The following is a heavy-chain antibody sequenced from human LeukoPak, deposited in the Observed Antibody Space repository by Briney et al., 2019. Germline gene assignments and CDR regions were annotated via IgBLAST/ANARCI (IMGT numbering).Heavy chain of an antibody. CDR2: ISSSSSTI. J-gene: IGHJ3*02. V-gene: IGHV3-48*01. Sequence: GGSLRLSCAASGFTFSNYSMNWVRQAPGKGLEWVSYISSSSSTIYYADSVKGRFTISRDNAKNSLYLQMNSLRAEDTAVYYCARRVETDAFDIWGQGTMVTVSS. D-gene: IGHD3-3*01. CDR1: GFTFSNYS. CDR3: ARRVETDAFDI.